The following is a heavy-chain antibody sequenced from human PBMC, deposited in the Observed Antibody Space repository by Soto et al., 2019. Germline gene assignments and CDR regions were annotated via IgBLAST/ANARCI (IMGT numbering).Heavy chain of an antibody. CDR2: IWYDGCNK. CDR1: GFTFSSYG. V-gene: IGHV3-33*01. J-gene: IGHJ6*02. Sequence: HPVGVPRLSCAASGFTFSSYGMHWVRQAPGKGLEWVAVIWYDGCNKYYADSVKGRFTIPRDNSKNTLYLQMNSLRAEDTAVYYCARDRYCSGGSCERAYYYYGMDVWGQGTTVTVSS. CDR3: ARDRYCSGGSCERAYYYYGMDV. D-gene: IGHD2-15*01.